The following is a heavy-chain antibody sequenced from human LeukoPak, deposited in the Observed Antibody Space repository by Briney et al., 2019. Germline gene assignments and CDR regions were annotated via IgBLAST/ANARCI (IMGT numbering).Heavy chain of an antibody. CDR3: ARIATLKRGFGELLWDY. D-gene: IGHD3-10*01. J-gene: IGHJ4*02. V-gene: IGHV3-48*01. CDR2: ISSSSSTI. Sequence: AGGSLRLSCAASGFTFSSYSMNWVRQAPGKGLEWVSYISSSSSTIYYADSVKGRFTIPRDNSKNTLYLQMNSLRAEDTAVYYCARIATLKRGFGELLWDYWGQGTLVTVSS. CDR1: GFTFSSYS.